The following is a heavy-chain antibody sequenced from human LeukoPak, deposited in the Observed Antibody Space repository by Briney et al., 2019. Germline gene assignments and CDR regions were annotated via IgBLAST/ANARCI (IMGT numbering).Heavy chain of an antibody. V-gene: IGHV3-23*01. Sequence: GGSLRLSCAASGFTFSSYSMNWVRQAPWKGLEWVSAISGSGGSTYYADSVKGRFTISRDNSKNTLYLQMNSLRAEDTAVYYCAKDGHYYDSMLYYFDYWGQGTLVTVSS. CDR2: ISGSGGST. D-gene: IGHD3-22*01. J-gene: IGHJ4*02. CDR3: AKDGHYYDSMLYYFDY. CDR1: GFTFSSYS.